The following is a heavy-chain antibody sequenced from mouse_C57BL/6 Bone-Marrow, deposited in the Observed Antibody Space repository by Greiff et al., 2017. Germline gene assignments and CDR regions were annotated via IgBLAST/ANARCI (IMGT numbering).Heavy chain of an antibody. CDR1: GYTFTSYW. J-gene: IGHJ2*01. V-gene: IGHV1-55*01. D-gene: IGHD4-1*01. CDR2: IYPGSGST. CDR3: ARVRGNWADD. Sequence: QVQLQQPGAELVKPGASVKMSCKASGYTFTSYWITWVKQRPGQGLAWIGDIYPGSGSTKYNEKFKSKATLTVDTSSSTAYMQLSSLTSEDSAVYDCARVRGNWADDWGQGTTLTVSS.